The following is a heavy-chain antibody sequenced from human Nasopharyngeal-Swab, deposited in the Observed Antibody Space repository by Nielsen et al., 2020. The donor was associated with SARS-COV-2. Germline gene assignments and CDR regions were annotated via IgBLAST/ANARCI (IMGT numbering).Heavy chain of an antibody. CDR3: ARGYYDSSGYYNWFDP. CDR2: INWNGGSR. Sequence: GGSLRLSCEVSGFSVSYNYMSWVRQAPGKGLEWVSGINWNGGSRGYADSVKGRFTISRDNAKNSLYLQMNSLRAEDTALYYCARGYYDSSGYYNWFDPWGQGTLVTVSS. D-gene: IGHD3-22*01. V-gene: IGHV3-20*04. CDR1: GFSVSYNY. J-gene: IGHJ5*02.